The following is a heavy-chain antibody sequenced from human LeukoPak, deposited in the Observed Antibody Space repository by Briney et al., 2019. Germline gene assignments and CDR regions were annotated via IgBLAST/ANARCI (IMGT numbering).Heavy chain of an antibody. CDR2: IYYSGST. CDR3: ARDGSGNDAFDI. J-gene: IGHJ3*02. D-gene: IGHD5-12*01. CDR1: GGSISSYY. Sequence: PSETLSLTRTVSGGSISSYYWNWIRQPPGKGLEWIGYIYYSGSTNYNPSLKSRVTISVDTSKNQFSLKLTSVTAADTAVYYCARDGSGNDAFDIWGQGTMVTVSS. V-gene: IGHV4-59*01.